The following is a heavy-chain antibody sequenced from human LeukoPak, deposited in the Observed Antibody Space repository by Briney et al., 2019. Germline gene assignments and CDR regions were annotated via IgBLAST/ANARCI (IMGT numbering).Heavy chain of an antibody. Sequence: GGSLRLSCAASGFTFSDHYIDWVRQAPGKGLEWVGRTRNKANSYTTEYAASVKGRFTISRDDSKNSLYLQINSLKTEDTAVYYCARQLCTNGVCYRHFDYWGQGTLVTVSP. V-gene: IGHV3-72*01. CDR3: ARQLCTNGVCYRHFDY. J-gene: IGHJ4*02. D-gene: IGHD2-8*01. CDR2: TRNKANSYTT. CDR1: GFTFSDHY.